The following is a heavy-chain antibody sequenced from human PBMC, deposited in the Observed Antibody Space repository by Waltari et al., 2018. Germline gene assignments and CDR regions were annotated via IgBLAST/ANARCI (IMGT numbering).Heavy chain of an antibody. CDR2: IWYDGSNK. CDR3: AREGLEWTLIDY. Sequence: QVQLVESGGGVVQPGRSLRLSCAASGFTFSSYGMHWVRQAPGKGLEWVAVIWYDGSNKYYADSVKGRFTISRDNSKNTLYLQMNSLRAEDTAVYYCAREGLEWTLIDYWGQGTLVTVSS. V-gene: IGHV3-33*01. D-gene: IGHD3-3*01. J-gene: IGHJ4*02. CDR1: GFTFSSYG.